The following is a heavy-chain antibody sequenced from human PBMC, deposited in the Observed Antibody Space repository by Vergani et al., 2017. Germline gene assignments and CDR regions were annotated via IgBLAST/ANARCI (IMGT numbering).Heavy chain of an antibody. J-gene: IGHJ5*02. CDR3: ARSAAADNNWFDP. D-gene: IGHD6-13*01. V-gene: IGHV3-33*01. CDR1: GFTFSSYG. Sequence: QVQLVESGGGVVHPGRSLRLSCAASGFTFSSYGMHWVRQAPGKGLEWVAVIWYDGSNKYYADSVKGRFTISRDNSKNTLYLQMNSLRAEDTAVYYCARSAAADNNWFDPWGQGTLVTVSS. CDR2: IWYDGSNK.